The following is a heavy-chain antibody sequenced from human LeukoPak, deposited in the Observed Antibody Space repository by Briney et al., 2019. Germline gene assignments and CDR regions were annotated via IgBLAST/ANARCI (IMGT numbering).Heavy chain of an antibody. CDR3: AKLREIPVFGVVTKSTSYFDY. V-gene: IGHV3-7*03. CDR1: GFTFTNYW. Sequence: PGGSLRLSCAASGFTFTNYWMSWVRQAPGKGLELVANIKQDRSEKYYVDSVKGRFTISRDNAKNSLYLQMNSLRADDTAVYYCAKLREIPVFGVVTKSTSYFDYWGQGTLVTVSS. CDR2: IKQDRSEK. J-gene: IGHJ4*02. D-gene: IGHD3-3*01.